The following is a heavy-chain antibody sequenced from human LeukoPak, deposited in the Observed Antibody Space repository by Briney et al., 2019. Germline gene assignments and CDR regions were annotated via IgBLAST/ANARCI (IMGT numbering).Heavy chain of an antibody. J-gene: IGHJ4*02. CDR3: AKEAVGYCSGGSCYSPYHFDY. Sequence: GGSLRLSCAASGFNLTNYSMSWVRQAPGKGLEWVSAISGSGGSTYYADSVKGRFTISRDNSKNTLYLQMNSLRAEDTAVYYCAKEAVGYCSGGSCYSPYHFDYWGQGTLVTVSS. D-gene: IGHD2-15*01. CDR1: GFNLTNYS. CDR2: ISGSGGST. V-gene: IGHV3-23*01.